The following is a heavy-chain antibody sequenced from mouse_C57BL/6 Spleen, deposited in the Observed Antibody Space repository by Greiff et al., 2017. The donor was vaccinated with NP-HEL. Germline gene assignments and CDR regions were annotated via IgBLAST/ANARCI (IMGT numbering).Heavy chain of an antibody. J-gene: IGHJ1*03. CDR2: INPYNGGT. D-gene: IGHD1-1*01. CDR1: GYTFTDYY. Sequence: VQLQQSGPVLVKPGASVKMSCKASGYTFTDYYMNWVKQSHGKSLEWIGVINPYNGGTSYNQKFKGKATLTVDKSSSTAYMELNSLTSEDSAVYYCARSYYYGSGYFDVWGTGTTVTVSS. CDR3: ARSYYYGSGYFDV. V-gene: IGHV1-19*01.